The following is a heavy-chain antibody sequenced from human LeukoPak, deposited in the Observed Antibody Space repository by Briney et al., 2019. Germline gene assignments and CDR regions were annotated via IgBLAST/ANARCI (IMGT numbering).Heavy chain of an antibody. CDR1: GFTFSSYS. CDR3: AREITGTTNYYYGMDV. D-gene: IGHD1-20*01. J-gene: IGHJ6*02. Sequence: PGGSLRLSCAASGFTFSSYSMSWIRQAPGKGLEWVSYISSSGSTIYYADSVKGRFTISRDNAKNSLYLQMNSLRAEDTAVYYCAREITGTTNYYYGMDVWGQGTTVTVSS. V-gene: IGHV3-48*04. CDR2: ISSSGSTI.